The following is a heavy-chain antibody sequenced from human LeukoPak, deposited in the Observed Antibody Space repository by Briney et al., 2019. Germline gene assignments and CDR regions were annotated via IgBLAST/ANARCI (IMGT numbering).Heavy chain of an antibody. CDR2: IYTSGST. CDR3: ARTWGSGSYYKVFDY. V-gene: IGHV4-61*02. Sequence: SETLSLTCTVSGGSISSGSYYWSWIRQPAGKGLEWIGRIYTSGSTNYNPSLKSRVTISVDTSKNQFSLKLSSVTAADTAVYYCARTWGSGSYYKVFDYWGQGTLVTVSS. CDR1: GGSISSGSYY. J-gene: IGHJ4*02. D-gene: IGHD3-10*01.